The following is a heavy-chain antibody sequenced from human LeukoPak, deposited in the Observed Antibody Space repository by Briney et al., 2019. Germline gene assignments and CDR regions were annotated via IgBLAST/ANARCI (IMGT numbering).Heavy chain of an antibody. V-gene: IGHV1-2*02. J-gene: IGHJ3*02. Sequence: ASVKVSCKASGYTFTGYYMHWVRQAPGRGLEWMGWINPNSGGTNYAQKLQGRVTMTTDTSTSTAYMELRSLRSEDTAVYYCASLLGEQQLVFFSAFDIWGQGTMVTVSS. D-gene: IGHD6-13*01. CDR1: GYTFTGYY. CDR3: ASLLGEQQLVFFSAFDI. CDR2: INPNSGGT.